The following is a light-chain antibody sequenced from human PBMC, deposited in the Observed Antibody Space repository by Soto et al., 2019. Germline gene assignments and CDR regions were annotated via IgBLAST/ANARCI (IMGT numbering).Light chain of an antibody. J-gene: IGLJ3*02. V-gene: IGLV4-69*01. CDR1: SGHSSYA. CDR3: QTWGAGFWV. CDR2: LNSDGSH. Sequence: QSVLTQSPSASASLGASVKLTCTLSSGHSSYAIAWHQQQPEKGPRYLMKLNSDGSHSKGDGIPDRFSGSSSGAERYLTIASLQSGDEADYYCQTWGAGFWVFGGGTKLTVL.